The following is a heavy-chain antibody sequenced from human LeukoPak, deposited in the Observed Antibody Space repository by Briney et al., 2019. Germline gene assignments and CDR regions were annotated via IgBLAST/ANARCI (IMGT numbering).Heavy chain of an antibody. CDR1: GGSISSYY. Sequence: SETLSLTCPVSGGSISSYYWSWIRQPPGKGMEWIGYIYYSGSTNYNPSLKSRVTISVDTSKNQFSLKLSSVTAADTAVYYCARDSPYSSGWGEGRYFDLWGRGTLVTVSS. CDR2: IYYSGST. V-gene: IGHV4-59*01. D-gene: IGHD6-19*01. J-gene: IGHJ2*01. CDR3: ARDSPYSSGWGEGRYFDL.